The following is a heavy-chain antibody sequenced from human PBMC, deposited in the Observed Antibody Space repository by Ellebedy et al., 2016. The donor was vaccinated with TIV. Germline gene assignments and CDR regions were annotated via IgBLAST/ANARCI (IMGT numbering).Heavy chain of an antibody. J-gene: IGHJ5*02. V-gene: IGHV4-59*01. CDR2: IYYSGST. D-gene: IGHD4-17*01. CDR1: GGSISSYY. Sequence: SETLSLXXTVSGGSISSYYWSWIRQPPGKGLEWIGHIYYSGSTNYNPSLKSRVTISVDTSKNQFSLKLSSVTAADTAVYYCATVDMTTVTTRWFDPWGQGTLVTVSS. CDR3: ATVDMTTVTTRWFDP.